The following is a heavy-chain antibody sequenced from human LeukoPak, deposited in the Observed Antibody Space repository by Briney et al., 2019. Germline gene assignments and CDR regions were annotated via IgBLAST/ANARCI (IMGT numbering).Heavy chain of an antibody. D-gene: IGHD3-22*01. V-gene: IGHV1-8*01. CDR2: MNPNSGNT. CDR1: GYTFTSYD. Sequence: VASVKVSCKASGYTFTSYDINWVRQATGQRLEWMGWMNPNSGNTGYAQKFQGRVTMTRNTSISTAYMELSSLRSEDTAVYYCARVSPYYYDSSGMDVWGQGTTVTVSS. J-gene: IGHJ6*02. CDR3: ARVSPYYYDSSGMDV.